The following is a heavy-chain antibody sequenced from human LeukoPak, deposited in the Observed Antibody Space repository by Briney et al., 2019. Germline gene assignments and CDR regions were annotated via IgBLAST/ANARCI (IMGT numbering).Heavy chain of an antibody. CDR1: GFTSKTYS. Sequence: GGSLRLSCTASGFTSKTYSMIWVRQAPGKGLEWVSTISGHTGATFYAVAVRGRFTISRDKSKNTLYLQMNSLRVEDTAVYYCASLASPRNTENWGHGTLVTVSS. CDR2: ISGHTGAT. D-gene: IGHD1-14*01. J-gene: IGHJ4*01. V-gene: IGHV3-23*01. CDR3: ASLASPRNTEN.